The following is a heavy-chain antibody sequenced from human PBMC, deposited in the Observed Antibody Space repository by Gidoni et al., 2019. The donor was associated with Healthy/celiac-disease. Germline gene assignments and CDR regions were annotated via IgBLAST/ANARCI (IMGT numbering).Heavy chain of an antibody. CDR3: AVGRSDYYYYGMDV. Sequence: LQLQESGPGLVKPSEPLSLTCTVSGGSISSSSYSVVWIRQPPGKGLEWIGSIYYSGSTYYNPSLKSRVTISVDTSKNQFSLKLSSVTAADTAVYYCAVGRSDYYYYGMDVWGQGTTVTVSS. D-gene: IGHD1-26*01. CDR1: GGSISSSSYS. V-gene: IGHV4-39*01. J-gene: IGHJ6*02. CDR2: IYYSGST.